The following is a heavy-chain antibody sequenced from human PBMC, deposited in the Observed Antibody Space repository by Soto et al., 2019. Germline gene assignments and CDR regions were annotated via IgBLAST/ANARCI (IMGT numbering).Heavy chain of an antibody. CDR2: INYGGST. D-gene: IGHD2-2*01. V-gene: IGHV4-34*01. CDR1: GGSFSDYF. J-gene: IGHJ4*02. CDR3: ARGGGFCSSTSCYNDY. Sequence: QVQLQQWGAGLLKPSETLSLTCAVYGGSFSDYFWTWIRQAPGKGLEWIGEINYGGSTTYSPSLRSRVTISLDTSRNQLSLKLTSVPAADTAVYYCARGGGFCSSTSCYNDYWGQGTLVTVSS.